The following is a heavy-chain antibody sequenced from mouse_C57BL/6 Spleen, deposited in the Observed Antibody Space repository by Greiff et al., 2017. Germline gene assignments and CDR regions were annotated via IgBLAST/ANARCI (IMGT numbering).Heavy chain of an antibody. J-gene: IGHJ1*03. D-gene: IGHD2-5*01. CDR1: GYTFTSYW. CDR2: IHPSDSDT. Sequence: QVQLQQPGAELVKPGASVKVSCKASGYTFTSYWMHWVKQRPGQGLEWIGRIHPSDSDTNYNQKFKGKATLTVDKASSTAYMQLSRLTSEDSAVYYWEIENLDSNGYFDVWGTGTTGSVSS. CDR3: EIENLDSNGYFDV. V-gene: IGHV1-74*01.